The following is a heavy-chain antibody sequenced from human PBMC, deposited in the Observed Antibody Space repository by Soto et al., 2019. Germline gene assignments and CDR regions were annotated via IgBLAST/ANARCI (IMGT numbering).Heavy chain of an antibody. V-gene: IGHV1-69*13. CDR2: IIPIFGTA. J-gene: IGHJ4*02. Sequence: SVKVSCKASGGTFSSYAISWVRQAPGQGLEWMGGIIPIFGTANYAQKFQGRVTITADESTSTAYMELSSLRSEDTAVYYCARGRRDGYNFDYWGQGTLVTVSS. CDR1: GGTFSSYA. D-gene: IGHD5-12*01. CDR3: ARGRRDGYNFDY.